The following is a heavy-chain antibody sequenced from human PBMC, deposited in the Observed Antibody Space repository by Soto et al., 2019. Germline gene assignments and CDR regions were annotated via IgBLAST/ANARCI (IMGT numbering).Heavy chain of an antibody. V-gene: IGHV3-53*01. D-gene: IGHD2-2*01. CDR3: ARGGTGPRSEDCSSTSCYHYFDY. Sequence: PGGSLRHSCTASGGTVSTNDRSWVSQTQGKGLEWVSVIYSDGKTFYADSVKGRFTISRDNSKNTLYLQMNSLRAEDTAVYYCARGGTGPRSEDCSSTSCYHYFDYWGQGTLVTGSS. J-gene: IGHJ4*02. CDR1: GGTVSTND. CDR2: IYSDGKT.